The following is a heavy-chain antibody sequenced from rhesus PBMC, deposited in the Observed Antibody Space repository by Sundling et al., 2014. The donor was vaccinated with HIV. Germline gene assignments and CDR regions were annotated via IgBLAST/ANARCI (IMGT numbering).Heavy chain of an antibody. V-gene: IGHV4-122*02. J-gene: IGHJ4*01. CDR1: GGSISSGYYY. CDR2: ITSSGST. D-gene: IGHD2-33*01. Sequence: QVQLQESGPGLVKPSETLSLTCAVSGGSISSGYYYWSWIRQPPGKGLEWIGYITSSGSTNYNPSLKSRVTISRDTSKNQFSLNLSSVTAAADTAVYYCARDRGLLRLDFWGQGVLVTVSS. CDR3: ARDRGLLRLDF.